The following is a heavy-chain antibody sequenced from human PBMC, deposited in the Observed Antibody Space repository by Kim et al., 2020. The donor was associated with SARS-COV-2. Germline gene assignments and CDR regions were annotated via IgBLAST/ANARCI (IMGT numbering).Heavy chain of an antibody. CDR3: AREGKVNRLDLRPQDAFD. CDR2: ISSSGNT. V-gene: IGHV4-59*01. D-gene: IGHD2-21*01. Sequence: SETLSLTCAVSGGSLSNYQWSWVRQPPGKGLEWIGDISSSGNTNYNPSLESRVTISLDTSKNQFSLSLRAVTAADTAGYYCAREGKVNRLDLRPQDAFD. J-gene: IGHJ3*02. CDR1: GGSLSNYQ.